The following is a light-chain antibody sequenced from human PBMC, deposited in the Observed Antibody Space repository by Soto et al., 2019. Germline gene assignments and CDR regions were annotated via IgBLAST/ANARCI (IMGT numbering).Light chain of an antibody. CDR3: QQYSNSPLT. V-gene: IGKV3-20*01. CDR1: QSVGNNY. CDR2: GAS. J-gene: IGKJ1*01. Sequence: EIVLTQSPGTLSLSPGERATLSCRASQSVGNNYLAWYQQRPGQAPRLVIYGASNRATGIPDRFSARGSGTDFTLTISRLEPEDFAVYYCQQYSNSPLTFGQGTKVDIK.